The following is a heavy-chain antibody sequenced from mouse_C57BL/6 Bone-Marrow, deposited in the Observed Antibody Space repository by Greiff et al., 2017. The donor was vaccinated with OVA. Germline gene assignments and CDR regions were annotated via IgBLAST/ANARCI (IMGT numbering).Heavy chain of an antibody. CDR3: SRGTWFAY. Sequence: EVKLQESGGGLVQPKGSLKLSCAASGFSFNTYAMNWVRQAPGKGLEWVARIRSKSNNYATYYADSVKDRFTISRDDSESKLYLQMNNLKTEDTAMYYCSRGTWFAYWGQGTLVTVSA. CDR2: IRSKSNNYAT. V-gene: IGHV10-1*01. J-gene: IGHJ3*01. CDR1: GFSFNTYA.